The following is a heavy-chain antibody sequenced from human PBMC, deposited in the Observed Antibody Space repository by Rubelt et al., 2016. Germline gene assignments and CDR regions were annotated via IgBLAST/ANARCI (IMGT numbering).Heavy chain of an antibody. Sequence: VQLVESGGGLVKPGGSLRLSCAASGFTFSTYGMHWVRQAPGKGLEWVAVIWYDGSDTYYADSVKGRFTISRDNSKNTVYLQMNSLRAEDAAVYYCARDRAFNSVDDWGQGTLVTVSA. V-gene: IGHV3-33*01. CDR3: ARDRAFNSVDD. CDR2: IWYDGSDT. J-gene: IGHJ4*02. CDR1: GFTFSTYG. D-gene: IGHD3-10*01.